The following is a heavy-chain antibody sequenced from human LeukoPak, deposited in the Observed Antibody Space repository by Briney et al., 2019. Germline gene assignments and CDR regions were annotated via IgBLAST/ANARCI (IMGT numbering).Heavy chain of an antibody. D-gene: IGHD2-2*01. CDR2: ISGSSSST. J-gene: IGHJ5*02. CDR1: GLSLSNYA. CDR3: RKPGRGCSSRNCRGWTNWFDP. V-gene: IGHV3-23*01. Sequence: GCLTLAFSASGLSLSNYAIDSGRQPPGKGLGWVSAISGSSSSTTYADSVKDRFTISRDNSNNTLYLQMNSLRDEDTAVYDGRKPGRGCSSRNCRGWTNWFDPWGQGILVTVSS.